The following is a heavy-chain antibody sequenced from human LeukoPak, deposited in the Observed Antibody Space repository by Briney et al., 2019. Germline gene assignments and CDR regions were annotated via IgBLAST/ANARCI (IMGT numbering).Heavy chain of an antibody. J-gene: IGHJ4*02. D-gene: IGHD6-6*01. CDR1: GYTFTGYY. CDR2: INPNTGGT. CDR3: ASYPRYSSSPPFDY. Sequence: ASVRVSCKASGYTFTGYYMHWVRQAPGQGLEWMGWINPNTGGTYYAEKFQGRVTMTRDTTISPAYMELTRLTSDDTAVYYCASYPRYSSSPPFDYWGQGTLVTVSS. V-gene: IGHV1-2*02.